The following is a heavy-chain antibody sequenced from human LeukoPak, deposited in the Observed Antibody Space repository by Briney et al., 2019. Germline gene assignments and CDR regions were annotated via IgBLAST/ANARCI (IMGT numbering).Heavy chain of an antibody. D-gene: IGHD4-11*01. V-gene: IGHV3-11*01. CDR3: AANPTRIDAFNI. Sequence: GGSLRLSCAASGFTFSDHYMIWIRQAPGKGLEWVSYISGTSTSIYYVDSVKGRFTISRDNSKDSMYLQMNSLRVEDTAVYYCAANPTRIDAFNIWGQGTMVTVSS. CDR1: GFTFSDHY. J-gene: IGHJ3*02. CDR2: ISGTSTSI.